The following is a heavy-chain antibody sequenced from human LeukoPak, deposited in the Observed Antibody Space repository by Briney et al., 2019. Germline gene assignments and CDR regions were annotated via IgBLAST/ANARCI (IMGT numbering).Heavy chain of an antibody. D-gene: IGHD3-10*01. V-gene: IGHV1-18*01. J-gene: IGHJ3*02. CDR1: GYTFTSYG. Sequence: ASVKVSCKASGYTFTSYGISWVRQAPGQGLEWMGWISAYNGNTNYAQKLQGRVTMTTDTSTSTAYMELRSLRPDDTAVYYCARDIPAYYYGSGSNDAFDIWGQGTMVTVSS. CDR2: ISAYNGNT. CDR3: ARDIPAYYYGSGSNDAFDI.